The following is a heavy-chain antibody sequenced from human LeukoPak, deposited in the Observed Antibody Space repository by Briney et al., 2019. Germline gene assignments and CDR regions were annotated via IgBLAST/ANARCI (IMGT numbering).Heavy chain of an antibody. CDR1: GGSISSGGYH. CDR3: ARDWRSFDAFDI. CDR2: IYYSGST. Sequence: PSETLSLTCTVSGGSISSGGYHWSWIRQHPGKGLERIGYIYYSGSTYYNPSLKSRVTISVDTSKNQFSLKLSSVTAADTAVYYCARDWRSFDAFDIWGQGTMVTVSS. D-gene: IGHD1-26*01. J-gene: IGHJ3*02. V-gene: IGHV4-31*03.